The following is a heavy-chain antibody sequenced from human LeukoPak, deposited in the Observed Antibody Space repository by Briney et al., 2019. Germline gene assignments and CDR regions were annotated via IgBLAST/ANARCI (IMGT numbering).Heavy chain of an antibody. J-gene: IGHJ4*02. Sequence: ASVKVSCKASGYTFTGYYMHWVRQAPGQGLEWMGWINPNSGGTNYAQKFQGRVTMTRDTSISTAYMELSRLRSDDTAVYYCARDLEGYCSGGSCLGLDYWGQGTLVTVSS. CDR1: GYTFTGYY. CDR3: ARDLEGYCSGGSCLGLDY. V-gene: IGHV1-2*02. CDR2: INPNSGGT. D-gene: IGHD2-15*01.